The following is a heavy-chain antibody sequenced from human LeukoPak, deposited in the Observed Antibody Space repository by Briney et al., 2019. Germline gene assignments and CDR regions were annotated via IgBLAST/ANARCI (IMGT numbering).Heavy chain of an antibody. CDR2: INHSGST. Sequence: SETLSLTCAVYGGSFSGYYWSWIRQPPGKGLEWIGEINHSGSTNYNPSLKSRVTISVDTSKNQFSLKLSSVTAADTAVYYCARQYSYGFRAAAYWGQGTLVTVSS. D-gene: IGHD5-18*01. V-gene: IGHV4-34*01. CDR1: GGSFSGYY. CDR3: ARQYSYGFRAAAY. J-gene: IGHJ4*02.